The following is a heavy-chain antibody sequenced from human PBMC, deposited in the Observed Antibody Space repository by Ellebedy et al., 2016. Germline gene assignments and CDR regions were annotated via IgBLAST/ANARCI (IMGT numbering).Heavy chain of an antibody. V-gene: IGHV4-59*08. CDR2: IYYSGST. J-gene: IGHJ4*02. Sequence: SETLSLTCTVSGGSISSYYWSWIRQPPGKGLEWIGYIYYSGSTNYNPSLKSRVTISVDTSKNQFSLKLSSVTAADTAVYYCARSLFLTALDFWGQGTLVTVSS. CDR3: ARSLFLTALDF. D-gene: IGHD3-9*01. CDR1: GGSISSYY.